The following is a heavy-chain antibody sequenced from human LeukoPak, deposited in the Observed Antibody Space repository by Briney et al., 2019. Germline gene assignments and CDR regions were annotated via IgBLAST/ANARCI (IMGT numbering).Heavy chain of an antibody. CDR1: GGTFSNCT. D-gene: IGHD2-21*01. CDR2: VIPTFGAG. J-gene: IGHJ2*01. V-gene: IGHV1-69*13. CDR3: AMTNGGGSWYSDL. Sequence: ASVKVSCKASGGTFSNCTIHWVRQAPGQGLEWMGGVIPTFGAGNHAQRFQDRVTLTADASTTTGYMELSSLRSEDTAMYYCAMTNGGGSWYSDLWGRGTLITVSS.